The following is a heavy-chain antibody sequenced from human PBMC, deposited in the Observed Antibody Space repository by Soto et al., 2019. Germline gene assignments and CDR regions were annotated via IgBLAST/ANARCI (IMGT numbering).Heavy chain of an antibody. Sequence: SGPTLVNPTETLTLTCTVSGFSLSNARMGVSWIRQPPGKALEWLAHIFSNDEKSYSTSLKSRLTISKDTSKSQVVLTMTNMDPVDTATYYCARIRAVGSVPWFDPWGQGTLVTVSS. J-gene: IGHJ5*02. CDR3: ARIRAVGSVPWFDP. D-gene: IGHD6-19*01. V-gene: IGHV2-26*01. CDR2: IFSNDEK. CDR1: GFSLSNARMG.